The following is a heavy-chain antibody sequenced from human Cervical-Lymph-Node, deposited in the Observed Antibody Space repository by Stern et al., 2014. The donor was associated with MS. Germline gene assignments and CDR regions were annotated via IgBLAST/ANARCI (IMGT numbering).Heavy chain of an antibody. V-gene: IGHV1-69*02. CDR1: GGTFSSYT. CDR2: IIPILGIA. CDR3: ARPNSSGWYEPPLHY. J-gene: IGHJ4*02. D-gene: IGHD6-19*01. Sequence: VQLVQSGAEVKKPGSSVKVSCKAYGGTFSSYTISWVRQAPGQGLERMGRIIPILGIANYAQKFQGRVTITADKSTSTAYMELSSLRSEDTAVYYCARPNSSGWYEPPLHYWGQGTLVTVSS.